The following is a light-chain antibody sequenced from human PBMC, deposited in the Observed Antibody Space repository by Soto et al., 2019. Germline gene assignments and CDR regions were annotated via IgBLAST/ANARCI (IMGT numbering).Light chain of an antibody. CDR2: GAS. CDR1: QSVRTN. CDR3: QQYNIWPLS. J-gene: IGKJ3*01. V-gene: IGKV3-15*01. Sequence: EIVMTQSPATLSVSPGEGATLSCRASQSVRTNLAWYQQKPGQAPRLLIYGASTRATGIPARFSGSESGTEFTLTISSLQSEDFAVYYCQQYNIWPLSFGPGTKVDIK.